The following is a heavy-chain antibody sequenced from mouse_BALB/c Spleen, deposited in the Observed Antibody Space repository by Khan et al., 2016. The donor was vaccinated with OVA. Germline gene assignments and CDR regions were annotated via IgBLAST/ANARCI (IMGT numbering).Heavy chain of an antibody. V-gene: IGHV9-3*02. D-gene: IGHD2-12*01. CDR3: ASGYYSYGSWFAY. CDR2: INTNTGEP. J-gene: IGHJ3*01. Sequence: QIQLVQSGPELKKPGETVKISCKASGYTFTNYGMNWVKQAPGKGLKWMGWINTNTGEPTYAEEFKERFAFPLDTSASTAYLQINDLKNEDTATYFCASGYYSYGSWFAYWGQGTLVTVSA. CDR1: GYTFTNYG.